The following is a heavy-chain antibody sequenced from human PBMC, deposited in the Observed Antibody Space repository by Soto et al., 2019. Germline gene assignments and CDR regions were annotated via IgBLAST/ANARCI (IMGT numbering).Heavy chain of an antibody. V-gene: IGHV3-21*01. J-gene: IGHJ3*02. CDR3: ATSTWYAFDI. CDR2: ISGSSDFL. CDR1: GFTFSNSI. D-gene: IGHD6-13*01. Sequence: EVQLVESGGGLVKPGGSLRLSCAASGFTFSNSIINWVRQAPGQGLEWVSSISGSSDFLYYADSVKGRFTISRDTATNSLYLQMNSLRGEDTAVYYCATSTWYAFDIWGQGTMVTVSS.